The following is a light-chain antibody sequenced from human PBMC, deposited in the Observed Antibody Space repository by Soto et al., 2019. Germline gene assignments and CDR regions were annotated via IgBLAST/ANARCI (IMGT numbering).Light chain of an antibody. Sequence: DIVMTQSPDSLAVSLGERATINCKSSRSVLYCSNTKNYLAWYQQKPGQPPKLLIYWASTRESGVPDRFSGSGSGTDFTLTISSLQAEDVAVYYCQQYYSTPLTFGQGTKVEIK. CDR1: RSVLYCSNTKNY. J-gene: IGKJ1*01. CDR3: QQYYSTPLT. V-gene: IGKV4-1*01. CDR2: WAS.